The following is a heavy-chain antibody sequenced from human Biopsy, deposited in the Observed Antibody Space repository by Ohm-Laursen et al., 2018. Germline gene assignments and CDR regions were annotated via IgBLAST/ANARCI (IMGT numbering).Heavy chain of an antibody. CDR1: GFTFSSSW. D-gene: IGHD5-18*01. J-gene: IGHJ4*02. Sequence: GSLRLPCAASGFTFSSSWMHWVRQAPGKGLEWVSRFNSDGTDTTYADSVKGRFTISRDNAKNTLYLQMNSLRVEDTAVYYCAKAGRGYIDYWGQGTLVIVSS. CDR3: AKAGRGYIDY. CDR2: FNSDGTDT. V-gene: IGHV3-74*01.